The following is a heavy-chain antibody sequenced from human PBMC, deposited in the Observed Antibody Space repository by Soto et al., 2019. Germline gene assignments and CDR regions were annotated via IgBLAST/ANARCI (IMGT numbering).Heavy chain of an antibody. J-gene: IGHJ6*02. Sequence: SVKVSCKASGFTFTSSAVQWVRQARGQRLEWIGWIVVGSGNTNYAQKFQERVTITRDMSTSTAYMELSSLRSEDTAVYYCAAVWWTDSSSPDWYYYYGMDVWGQGTRVPVSS. CDR1: GFTFTSSA. CDR3: AAVWWTDSSSPDWYYYYGMDV. D-gene: IGHD6-6*01. V-gene: IGHV1-58*01. CDR2: IVVGSGNT.